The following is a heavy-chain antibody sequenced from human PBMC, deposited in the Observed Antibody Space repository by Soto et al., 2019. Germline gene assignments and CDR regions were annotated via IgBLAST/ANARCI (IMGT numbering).Heavy chain of an antibody. CDR2: IHSGGST. J-gene: IGHJ4*02. Sequence: GGSLRLSCAASGFTVSRNYMSWVRQAPGKGLEWVSVIHSGGSTYYADSVKGRFTISRDNSKNTLYLQMNSLRVEDTAVYYCASVVSGSIDYWGQGTLVTVSS. V-gene: IGHV3-66*01. CDR3: ASVVSGSIDY. CDR1: GFTVSRNY. D-gene: IGHD3-22*01.